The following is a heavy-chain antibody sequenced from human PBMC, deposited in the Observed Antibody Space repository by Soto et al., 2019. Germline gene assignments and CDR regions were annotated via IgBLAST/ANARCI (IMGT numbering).Heavy chain of an antibody. V-gene: IGHV1-8*01. CDR2: MNPNSGNT. J-gene: IGHJ6*02. CDR3: ARKFHTIFGHDGMDV. Sequence: QVQLVQSGAEVKKPGASVKVSCKASGYTFTSYDINWVRQATGQGLEWMGWMNPNSGNTGYAQKFQGRVTMTRKPSISTAYMELSSLRSEDTAVYYCARKFHTIFGHDGMDVWGQGTTVTVSS. D-gene: IGHD3-3*01. CDR1: GYTFTSYD.